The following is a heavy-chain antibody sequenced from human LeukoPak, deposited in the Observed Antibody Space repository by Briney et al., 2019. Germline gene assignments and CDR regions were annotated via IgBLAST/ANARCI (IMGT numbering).Heavy chain of an antibody. CDR3: ARAGSSSWYFTNAFDI. CDR1: GFTFSSYE. Sequence: PGGSLRLSCAASGFTFSSYEMNWVRQAPGKGLEWVSYISSSGSTIYYADSVKGRFTISRDNARNSLYLQMNSLRAEDTAVYYCARAGSSSWYFTNAFDIWGQGTMVTVSS. CDR2: ISSSGSTI. V-gene: IGHV3-48*03. J-gene: IGHJ3*02. D-gene: IGHD6-13*01.